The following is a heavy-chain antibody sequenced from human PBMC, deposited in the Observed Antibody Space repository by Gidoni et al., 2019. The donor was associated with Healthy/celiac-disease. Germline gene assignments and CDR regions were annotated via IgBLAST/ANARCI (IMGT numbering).Heavy chain of an antibody. Sequence: EVQLVQSGAEVKKPGESLKISCKGSGYSFTSYWICWVRQMPGKGLEWMGSIYPGDSDTRYSPSFQGQVTISADKSISTAYLQWSSLKASDTAMYYCAMGGYCSGGSCYSPYHAFDIWGQGTMVTVSS. CDR2: IYPGDSDT. D-gene: IGHD2-15*01. CDR1: GYSFTSYW. V-gene: IGHV5-51*01. CDR3: AMGGYCSGGSCYSPYHAFDI. J-gene: IGHJ3*02.